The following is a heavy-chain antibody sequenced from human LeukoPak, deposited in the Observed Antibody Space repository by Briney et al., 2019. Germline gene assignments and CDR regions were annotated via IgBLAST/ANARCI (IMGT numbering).Heavy chain of an antibody. J-gene: IGHJ3*01. D-gene: IGHD2-8*02. Sequence: SETLSLTCTVSGGSIISSDYHWGWVRQPPGKGLEWIGTISYSGSTDYNPSLRSRVAVSVDTSNSQFSLRLSSVTAADTAVYHCARHCCTGPSKRVFDFWGQGTMVTVSS. CDR2: ISYSGST. CDR3: ARHCCTGPSKRVFDF. V-gene: IGHV4-39*01. CDR1: GGSIISSDYH.